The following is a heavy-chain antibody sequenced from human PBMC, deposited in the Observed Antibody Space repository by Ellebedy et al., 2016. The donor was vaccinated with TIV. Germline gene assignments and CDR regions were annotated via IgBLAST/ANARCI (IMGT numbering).Heavy chain of an antibody. V-gene: IGHV4-39*07. Sequence: SETLSLTCTVSGVSISSKSWGWIRQSPGKGLEWIGSLFYRGSTYYNPSLKSRVTISPDTSKNQFSLKLRSVTAADTAVYYCARSASLSISQGVDYWGQGTLVTVSS. CDR2: LFYRGST. CDR3: ARSASLSISQGVDY. CDR1: GVSISSKS. J-gene: IGHJ4*02. D-gene: IGHD2-2*01.